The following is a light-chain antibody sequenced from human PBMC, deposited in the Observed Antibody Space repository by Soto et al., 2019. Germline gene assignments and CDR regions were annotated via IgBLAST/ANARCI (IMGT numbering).Light chain of an antibody. J-gene: IGLJ1*01. V-gene: IGLV1-47*01. CDR2: AAD. CDR1: SSNIGSNS. CDR3: AACDASVSGHV. Sequence: QSVLTQSPSASGTPGQRVTISCSGSSSNIGSNSVYWYQQLTGAAPSLIVKAADRRPAGVPDGSAASKSGASASLAISGLRSEDEAEYYCAACDASVSGHVFGAGTKVTVL.